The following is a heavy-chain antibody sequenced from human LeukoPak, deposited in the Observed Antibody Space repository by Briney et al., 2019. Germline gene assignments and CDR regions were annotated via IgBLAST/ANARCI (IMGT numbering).Heavy chain of an antibody. CDR3: AKESEEQEVLGEASLDH. CDR2: IRYDGKTT. Sequence: GGSLRLSCVASGFIFSDYGMHWVRQAPGKGLEWVAFIRYDGKTTYYGDSVKGRFTASRDNSKNTVYLQMDSLRREDTAIYYCAKESEEQEVLGEASLDHWGRGTLVTVSS. J-gene: IGHJ2*01. D-gene: IGHD4/OR15-4a*01. CDR1: GFIFSDYG. V-gene: IGHV3-30*02.